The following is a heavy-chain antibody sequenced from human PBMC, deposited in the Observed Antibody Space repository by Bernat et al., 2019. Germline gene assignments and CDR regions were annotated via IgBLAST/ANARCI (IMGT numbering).Heavy chain of an antibody. J-gene: IGHJ4*02. V-gene: IGHV3-15*07. D-gene: IGHD3-22*01. CDR3: TTYYYDSSGYNFDY. CDR2: IKSKTDGGTT. Sequence: SVSNAWMNWVRQAPGKGLGWVGRIKSKTDGGTTDYAAPVKGRFTISRDDSKNTLYLQMNSLKTEDTAVYYCTTYYYDSSGYNFDYWGQGTLVTVSS. CDR1: SVSNAW.